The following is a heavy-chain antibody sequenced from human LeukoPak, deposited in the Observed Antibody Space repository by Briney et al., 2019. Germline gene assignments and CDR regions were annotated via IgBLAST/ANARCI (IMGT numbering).Heavy chain of an antibody. CDR1: GYSISSGYY. D-gene: IGHD3-22*01. Sequence: KPSETLSLTCTVSGYSISSGYYWGWVRQPPGQGLEWIVSIYHSGTTYYNPSLKSRVTISVDTSKNQFSLKLSSVTAADTAVYYCARQNYDRTFDYWGQGTLVTVSS. CDR3: ARQNYDRTFDY. J-gene: IGHJ4*02. V-gene: IGHV4-38-2*02. CDR2: IYHSGTT.